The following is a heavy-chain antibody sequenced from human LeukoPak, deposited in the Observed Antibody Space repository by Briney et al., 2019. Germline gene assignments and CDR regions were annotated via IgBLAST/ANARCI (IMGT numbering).Heavy chain of an antibody. CDR2: FDPEDGET. CDR3: ATNTATTYPYYFDY. Sequence: ASVKVSCKVSGYTLTELSMHWVRQAPGKGLEWMGGFDPEDGETIYAQKFQGRVTMTEDTSTDTAYMELSSLRSEDTAVYYCATNTATTYPYYFDYWGQGTLVTVSS. V-gene: IGHV1-24*01. CDR1: GYTLTELS. D-gene: IGHD5-24*01. J-gene: IGHJ4*02.